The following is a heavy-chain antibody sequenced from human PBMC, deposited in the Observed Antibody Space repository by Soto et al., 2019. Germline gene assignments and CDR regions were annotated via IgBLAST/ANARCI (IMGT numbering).Heavy chain of an antibody. CDR2: IIPIFGTA. V-gene: IGHV1-69*13. CDR1: GGTFSSYA. Sequence: GASVKVSCKASGGTFSSYAIIWVRQAPGQGLEWMGWIIPIFGTANYAQKFQGRVTITADESTSIAYMELSSLRSEDKAVYYCVSGEWEPWDYWGQGTLVTVSS. CDR3: VSGEWEPWDY. J-gene: IGHJ4*02. D-gene: IGHD1-26*01.